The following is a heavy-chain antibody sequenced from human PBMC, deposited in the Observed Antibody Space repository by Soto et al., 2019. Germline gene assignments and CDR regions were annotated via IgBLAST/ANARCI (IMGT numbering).Heavy chain of an antibody. J-gene: IGHJ6*02. CDR1: GGSISSYY. CDR3: ARDMTANYYYDSSGYYVKYYYGMDV. D-gene: IGHD3-22*01. CDR2: IYTSGST. V-gene: IGHV4-4*07. Sequence: LSLTCTVSGGSISSYYWSWIRQPAGKGLEWIGRIYTSGSTNYNPSLKSRVTMSVDTSKNQFSLKLSSVTAADTAVYYCARDMTANYYYDSSGYYVKYYYGMDVWGQGTTVTV.